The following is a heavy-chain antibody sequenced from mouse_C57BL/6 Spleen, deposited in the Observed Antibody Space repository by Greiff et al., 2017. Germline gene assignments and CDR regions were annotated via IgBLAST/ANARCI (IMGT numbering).Heavy chain of an antibody. CDR2: SRNKANDYTT. J-gene: IGHJ3*01. CDR1: GFTFSDFY. Sequence: EVQVVESGGGLVQSGRSLRLSCATSGFTFSDFYMEWVRQAPGKGLEWIAASRNKANDYTTEYSASVKGRFIVSRDTSQSILYLQMNALRAEDTAIYYCARSGVPAWFAYWGQGTLVTVSA. D-gene: IGHD2-14*01. CDR3: ARSGVPAWFAY. V-gene: IGHV7-1*01.